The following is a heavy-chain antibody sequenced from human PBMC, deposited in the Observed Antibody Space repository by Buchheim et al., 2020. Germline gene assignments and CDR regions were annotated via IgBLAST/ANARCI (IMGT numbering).Heavy chain of an antibody. CDR1: GFTFSSYS. J-gene: IGHJ4*02. CDR2: ISGSSRTI. Sequence: EVHLVESGGGLVQPGGSLRLSCAASGFTFSSYSMNWVRQAPGKGLEWVSFISGSSRTIYYADSVKGRFTISRVNAKTSLYLQMNSLRDEDTAIYYCAREDTAMDKFDYWGQGTL. D-gene: IGHD5-18*01. V-gene: IGHV3-48*02. CDR3: AREDTAMDKFDY.